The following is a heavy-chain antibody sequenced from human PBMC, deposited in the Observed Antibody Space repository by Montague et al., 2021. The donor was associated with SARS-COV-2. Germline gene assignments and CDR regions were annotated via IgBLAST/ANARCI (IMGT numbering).Heavy chain of an antibody. CDR3: ARHTRGWQPFDF. CDR1: FGSISTYY. D-gene: IGHD6-19*01. CDR2: IFYNGST. J-gene: IGHJ4*02. V-gene: IGHV4-59*01. Sequence: SETRSLTCTVSFGSISTYYWSWIRQPPGKGLEWIGFIFYNGSTKYNPSLKRRVSISLDTSKSQFSLKLTSVTAADTAVYYCARHTRGWQPFDFWGQGTLVTVSS.